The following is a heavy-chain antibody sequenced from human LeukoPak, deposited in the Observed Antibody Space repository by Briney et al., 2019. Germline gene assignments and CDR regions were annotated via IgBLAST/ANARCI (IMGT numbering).Heavy chain of an antibody. V-gene: IGHV3-7*01. CDR3: GMRQSLLH. CDR2: IKEDGSEK. J-gene: IGHJ4*02. D-gene: IGHD2-15*01. CDR1: GFTFSSYW. Sequence: PGGSLRLSCSASGFTFSSYWMSWVRQAPGKGLEWVANIKEDGSEKYNVDSVKGRFTISRDNAKNSLYLQMNSLRAEDTAVYYCGMRQSLLHWGQGTLVTVSS.